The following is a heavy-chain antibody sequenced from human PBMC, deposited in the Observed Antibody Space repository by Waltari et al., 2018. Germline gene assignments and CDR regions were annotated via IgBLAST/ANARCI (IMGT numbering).Heavy chain of an antibody. D-gene: IGHD1-26*01. J-gene: IGHJ4*02. CDR1: GGPFSSYA. CDR2: IRPIFGTA. Sequence: QVQLVQSGAEVKKPGSSVKVSCQASGGPFSSYAISRVRQAPGQGLEWMGGIRPIFGTANYAQKCQGRVTSTADESTSTAYIELSSLRSEDTAVYYCARVVGATHFDYWGQGTLVTVSS. CDR3: ARVVGATHFDY. V-gene: IGHV1-69*01.